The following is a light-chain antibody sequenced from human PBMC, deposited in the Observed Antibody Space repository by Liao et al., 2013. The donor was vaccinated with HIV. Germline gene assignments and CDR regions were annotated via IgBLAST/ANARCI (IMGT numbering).Light chain of an antibody. Sequence: SYELTQPPSVSVSPGQTASITCSGDRLGDKYACWYQQKPGQSPVLVIYQDNKRPSGIPERFSGSNSGNTATLTISRVEAGDEADYYCQVWDSSDDHPVFGGGTKLTVL. CDR2: QDN. V-gene: IGLV3-1*01. CDR1: RLGDKY. J-gene: IGLJ3*02. CDR3: QVWDSSDDHPV.